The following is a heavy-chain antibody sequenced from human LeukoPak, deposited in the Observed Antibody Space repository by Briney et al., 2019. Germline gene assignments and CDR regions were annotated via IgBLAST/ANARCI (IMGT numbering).Heavy chain of an antibody. Sequence: GGSLRLSCAASGFTFSSYWMHWVRQAPGKGLVWVSRISTDGSSTNSADSVKGRLTISRDNAKNTLYLQMNSLRAEDTAGYYCVREYSSSSGRAFDMWGQGTMVTVSP. V-gene: IGHV3-74*01. CDR1: GFTFSSYW. D-gene: IGHD6-6*01. CDR3: VREYSSSSGRAFDM. J-gene: IGHJ3*02. CDR2: ISTDGSST.